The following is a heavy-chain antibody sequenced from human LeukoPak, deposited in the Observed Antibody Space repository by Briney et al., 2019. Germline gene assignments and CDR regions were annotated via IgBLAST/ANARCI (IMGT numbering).Heavy chain of an antibody. CDR1: GFTFSSYA. CDR2: ISGSGGST. V-gene: IGHV3-23*01. Sequence: GGSLRLSCAASGFTFSSYAMSWVRQAPGKGLEWVSAISGSGGSTYYADSVKGRFTISRDNSKNTLYLQMNSLRAEDTAVYYCAKDRDLGVLRFLIPVAFDIWGQGTMVTVSS. J-gene: IGHJ3*02. CDR3: AKDRDLGVLRFLIPVAFDI. D-gene: IGHD3-3*01.